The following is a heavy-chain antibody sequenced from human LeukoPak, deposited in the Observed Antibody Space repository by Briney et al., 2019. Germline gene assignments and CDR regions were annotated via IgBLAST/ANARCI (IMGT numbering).Heavy chain of an antibody. CDR1: GGSISSYY. Sequence: PSETLSLTCTLSGGSISSYYWSWIRQPPGKGLEWIGYIYYSGSTNYNPSLKSRVTISVDTSKNQFSLKLSSVTAADTAVYYCARAPPLLLWFGELSAGAFDIWGQGTMVTVSS. V-gene: IGHV4-59*01. CDR3: ARAPPLLLWFGELSAGAFDI. D-gene: IGHD3-10*01. CDR2: IYYSGST. J-gene: IGHJ3*02.